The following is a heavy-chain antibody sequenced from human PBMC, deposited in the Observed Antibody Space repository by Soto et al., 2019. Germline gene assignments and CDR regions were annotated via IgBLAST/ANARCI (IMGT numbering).Heavy chain of an antibody. CDR3: ARSSGVNYYDSSGYHPGV. V-gene: IGHV1-18*04. J-gene: IGHJ6*02. Sequence: ASVKVSCKASGYTFTSYGISWVRQAPGQGLEWMGWISAYNGNTNYAQKLQGRVTMTTDTSTSTAYIELSSLRSDDTAGHYCARSSGVNYYDSSGYHPGVWGQGITVTVSS. CDR1: GYTFTSYG. CDR2: ISAYNGNT. D-gene: IGHD3-22*01.